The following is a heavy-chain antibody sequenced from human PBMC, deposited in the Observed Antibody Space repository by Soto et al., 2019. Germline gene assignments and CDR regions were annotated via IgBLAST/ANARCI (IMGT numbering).Heavy chain of an antibody. J-gene: IGHJ6*02. Sequence: ASVKVSCKASGGTFSSYAISWVRQAPGQGLEWMGGIIPIFGTANYAQKFQGRVTITADKSTSTAYMELSSLRSEDTAVYYCAGYNGRGYSGYGSYYYYYGRDVWGQGTTVTVS. CDR2: IIPIFGTA. D-gene: IGHD5-12*01. CDR3: AGYNGRGYSGYGSYYYYYGRDV. V-gene: IGHV1-69*06. CDR1: GGTFSSYA.